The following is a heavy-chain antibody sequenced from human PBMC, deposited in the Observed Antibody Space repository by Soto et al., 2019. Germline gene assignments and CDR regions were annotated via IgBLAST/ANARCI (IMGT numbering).Heavy chain of an antibody. CDR3: ARTVVGAQSQTDY. CDR1: GASVSTGGYY. CDR2: IYYTGET. J-gene: IGHJ4*02. V-gene: IGHV4-31*11. Sequence: SETLSLTCAVSGASVSTGGYYWGWIRQSPVKGLEWIGYIYYTGETFFNPSLESRLSISTDTSKNQFSLKLTSVTAADTAVYYCARTVVGAQSQTDYWGQGTLVTVSS. D-gene: IGHD1-26*01.